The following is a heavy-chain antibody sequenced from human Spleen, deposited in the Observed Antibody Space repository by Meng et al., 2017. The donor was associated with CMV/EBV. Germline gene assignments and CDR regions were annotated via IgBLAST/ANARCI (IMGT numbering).Heavy chain of an antibody. Sequence: SETLSLTCTVSGGSSSSSSYYWGWIRQPPGKGLEWIGSIYYSGSTYYNPSLKSRVTISVDTSKNQFSLKLSSVTAADTAVYYCARERRITIFGVVIIYYGMDVWGQGTTVTVSS. J-gene: IGHJ6*02. CDR1: GGSSSSSSYY. CDR3: ARERRITIFGVVIIYYGMDV. V-gene: IGHV4-39*02. D-gene: IGHD3-3*01. CDR2: IYYSGST.